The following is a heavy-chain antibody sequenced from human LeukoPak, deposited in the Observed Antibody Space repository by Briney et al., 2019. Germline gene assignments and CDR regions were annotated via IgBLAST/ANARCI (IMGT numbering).Heavy chain of an antibody. J-gene: IGHJ4*02. CDR1: RFTFSSYA. D-gene: IGHD5-24*01. V-gene: IGHV3-23*01. Sequence: PGGSLRLSCAASRFTFSSYAMSWVRQAPGKGREWVSAISGSGGSTYYADSVKGRFTTSRDNSKNTLYLQMNRVRAEDSSVYNCAKVGDGAYDCDNWGQGTLVTVSS. CDR2: ISGSGGST. CDR3: AKVGDGAYDCDN.